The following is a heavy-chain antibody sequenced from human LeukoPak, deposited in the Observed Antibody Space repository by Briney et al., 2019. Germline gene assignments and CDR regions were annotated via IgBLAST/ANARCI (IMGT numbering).Heavy chain of an antibody. J-gene: IGHJ4*02. CDR1: GYTFTSYY. Sequence: GASLKVTCKASGYTFTSYYMHWVRQAPGRRLEWMGWINPNSGGTNYAQKFQGRVTMTRDTSTSTAYMELIRLRSDDTAVYYCPRDLSYSGSYYRRMALADYWGQGTLVTVSS. V-gene: IGHV1-2*02. CDR2: INPNSGGT. CDR3: PRDLSYSGSYYRRMALADY. D-gene: IGHD1-26*01.